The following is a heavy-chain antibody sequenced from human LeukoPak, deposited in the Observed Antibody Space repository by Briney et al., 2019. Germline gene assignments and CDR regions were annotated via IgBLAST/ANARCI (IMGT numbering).Heavy chain of an antibody. D-gene: IGHD6-6*01. V-gene: IGHV1-18*01. CDR3: ARDHSSSSGWFDP. CDR2: ISSSSGKT. CDR1: GYTFISYG. Sequence: ASAKVSCKASGYTFISYGISWLRQAPGQGLEWMGWISSSSGKTNSAQKFQGRVTMTTDTSTSTAYMELRSLRFDDTALYYCARDHSSSSGWFDPWGQGTLVTVSS. J-gene: IGHJ5*02.